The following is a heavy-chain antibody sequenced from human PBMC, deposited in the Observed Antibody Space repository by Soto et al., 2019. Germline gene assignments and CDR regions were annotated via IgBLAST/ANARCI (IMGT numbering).Heavy chain of an antibody. CDR3: ARGSPITIFGVVFNWFDP. D-gene: IGHD3-3*01. CDR2: ISAYNGNT. Sequence: ASVKVSCKASGYTFTSYGISWVRQAPGQGLEWMGWISAYNGNTNYAQKLQGRVTMTTDTSTSTAYMELRSLRSDDTAVYYCARGSPITIFGVVFNWFDPWGQGTLVTVSS. CDR1: GYTFTSYG. J-gene: IGHJ5*02. V-gene: IGHV1-18*01.